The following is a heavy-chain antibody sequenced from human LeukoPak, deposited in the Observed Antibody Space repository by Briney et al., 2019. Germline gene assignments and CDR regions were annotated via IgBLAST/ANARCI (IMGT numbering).Heavy chain of an antibody. J-gene: IGHJ4*02. CDR3: AREGGSGAYYFDY. D-gene: IGHD3-10*01. Sequence: ASVKVSCKASGYTFTSYYMHWVRQAPGQGLEWMGIINPSGGSTSYAQKFQGRVTMTRDTSPSTVYLELSSLRSEDTAVYYCAREGGSGAYYFDYWGQGTLVTVSS. CDR1: GYTFTSYY. V-gene: IGHV1-46*01. CDR2: INPSGGST.